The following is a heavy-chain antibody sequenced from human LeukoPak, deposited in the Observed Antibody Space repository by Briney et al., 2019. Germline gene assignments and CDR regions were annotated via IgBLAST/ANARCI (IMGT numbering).Heavy chain of an antibody. V-gene: IGHV3-64*01. CDR2: ISSNGGST. CDR1: GFTFSSYA. J-gene: IGHJ4*02. CDR3: ARQRGLYDY. D-gene: IGHD2-2*02. Sequence: GGSLRLSCAASGFTFSSYAMHWVRQAPEKGLEYVSAISSNGGSTYYANSVKGRFNISRDNSKNTLYLQMGSLRAEDMAVYYCARQRGLYDYWGQGTLVSVSS.